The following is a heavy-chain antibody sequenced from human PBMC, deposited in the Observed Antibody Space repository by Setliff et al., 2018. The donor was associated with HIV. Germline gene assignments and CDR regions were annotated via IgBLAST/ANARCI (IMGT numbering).Heavy chain of an antibody. D-gene: IGHD3-3*01. V-gene: IGHV4-38-2*01. CDR1: GYSISNDYY. Sequence: SETLSLTCAVSGYSISNDYYWGWIRQPPGKGLDWIGRVYYSGSTDYNPSLQSRATLSIDTSKNQFSLKLTSVIAADTAIYYCARGPFVLRFLERLVYFDYWGQGKLVTVSS. CDR2: VYYSGST. J-gene: IGHJ4*02. CDR3: ARGPFVLRFLERLVYFDY.